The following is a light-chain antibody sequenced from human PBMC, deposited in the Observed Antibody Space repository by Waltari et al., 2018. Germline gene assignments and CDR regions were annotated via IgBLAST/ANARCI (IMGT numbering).Light chain of an antibody. CDR1: SSHLGGYNY. Sequence: QSALAQPASVSGIPGQSISISCTGTSSHLGGYNYVSWYQQHPGKAPKVILYDVTYRPSGISNRFSGSKSGNTASLTIYGLQAEDEAYYYCSSYTSNISWVFGGGTKLTVL. J-gene: IGLJ3*02. CDR3: SSYTSNISWV. V-gene: IGLV2-14*03. CDR2: DVT.